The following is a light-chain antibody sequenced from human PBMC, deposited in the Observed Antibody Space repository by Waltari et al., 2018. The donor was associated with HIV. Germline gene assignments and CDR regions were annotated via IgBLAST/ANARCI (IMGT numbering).Light chain of an antibody. CDR3: SSYTASGSVI. J-gene: IGLJ2*01. V-gene: IGLV2-14*03. CDR2: EGT. CDR1: TINYNS. Sequence: QSALTQPASVSGSPGQSVTISCTGPTINYNSVSWYQQHPAKAPKLIIFEGTDRPSGVSNRVSGSKYGNTASLTISGLQGEDEAHYYCSSYTASGSVIFGGGTNLTVL.